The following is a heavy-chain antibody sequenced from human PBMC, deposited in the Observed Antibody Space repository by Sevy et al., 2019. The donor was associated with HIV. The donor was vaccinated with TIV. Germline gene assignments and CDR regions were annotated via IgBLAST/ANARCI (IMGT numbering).Heavy chain of an antibody. CDR3: EGDNLLRVVGRMVRAVLWYYFDY. D-gene: IGHD3-10*01. J-gene: IGHJ4*02. V-gene: IGHV3-33*01. CDR1: GFTFSDYG. CDR2: VWYDGINK. Sequence: GGSLRLSCTASGFTFSDYGMHWVRQAPGKGLEWVAVVWYDGINKYYGDSVKGRFSISKDNSQNTLYLQMNSLRAEDTAVYLGEGDNLLRVVGRMVRAVLWYYFDYWGQGTLGIVSS.